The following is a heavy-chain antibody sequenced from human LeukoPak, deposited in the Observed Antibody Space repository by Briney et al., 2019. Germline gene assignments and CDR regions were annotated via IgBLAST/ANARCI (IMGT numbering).Heavy chain of an antibody. J-gene: IGHJ4*02. V-gene: IGHV1-3*01. CDR1: GYTFTSYA. CDR2: INAGNGNT. Sequence: ASVTVSCKASGYTFTSYAMHWVRQAPGQRLEWMGWINAGNGNTKYSQKFQGRVTITRDTSASTAYMELSSLRSEDTAVYYCARVVGRGWGFDYWGQGTLVTVSS. CDR3: ARVVGRGWGFDY. D-gene: IGHD6-19*01.